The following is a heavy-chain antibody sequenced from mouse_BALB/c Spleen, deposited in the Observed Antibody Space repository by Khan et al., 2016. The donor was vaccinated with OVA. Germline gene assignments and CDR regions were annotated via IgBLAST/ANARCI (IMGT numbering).Heavy chain of an antibody. D-gene: IGHD3-3*01. J-gene: IGHJ2*01. CDR3: AREEAVYQFDH. CDR1: GYIFTSYW. CDR2: IYPGTDNS. Sequence: QVQLKQSGAELVRPGASVKLSCKASGYIFTSYWIHWVKQRSGQGLEWIARIYPGTDNSYYNEKFKDKATLTADKSSSTAYMQLSSLKSEDSDVYFCAREEAVYQFDHWGQGTTLTVSS. V-gene: IGHV1-76*01.